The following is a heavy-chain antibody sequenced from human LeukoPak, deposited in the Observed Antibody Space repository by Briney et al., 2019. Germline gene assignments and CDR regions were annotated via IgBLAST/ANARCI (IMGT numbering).Heavy chain of an antibody. Sequence: KASETLSLTCTVSDGAITGFSWSWIRQPPGKGLEWIGYIYYSGDTNYNPSLQSRVTLSVDTSKNQFSLKLTSVTAADTAVYYCASPAYGSGSYRSGYYYYYMDVWGKGTTVTISS. CDR1: DGAITGFS. CDR2: IYYSGDT. V-gene: IGHV4-59*01. J-gene: IGHJ6*03. D-gene: IGHD3-10*01. CDR3: ASPAYGSGSYRSGYYYYYMDV.